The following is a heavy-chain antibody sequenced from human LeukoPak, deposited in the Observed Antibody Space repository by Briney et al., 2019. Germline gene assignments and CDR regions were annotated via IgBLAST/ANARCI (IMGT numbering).Heavy chain of an antibody. V-gene: IGHV3-48*03. CDR2: ISSSGSTI. D-gene: IGHD3-22*01. CDR1: GFTFSSYE. J-gene: IGHJ4*02. Sequence: PGGSLRLSCAASGFTFSSYEMNWVRQAPGKGLEWVSYISSSGSTIYYADSVKGRFTISRDNAKNSLYLQMNSLRAEDTAVYYCARDDYYDSSGYSPYPTFDYWGQGTLVTVSS. CDR3: ARDDYYDSSGYSPYPTFDY.